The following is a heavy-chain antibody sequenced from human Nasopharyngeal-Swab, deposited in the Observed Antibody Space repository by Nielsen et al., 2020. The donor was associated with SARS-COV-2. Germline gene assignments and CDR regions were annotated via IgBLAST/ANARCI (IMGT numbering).Heavy chain of an antibody. J-gene: IGHJ4*02. CDR3: ARAGGYYSPFDY. CDR2: ISYDGSNK. V-gene: IGHV3-30-3*01. D-gene: IGHD3-22*01. Sequence: WIRQPPGKGLEWVAVISYDGSNKYYADSVKGRFTISRDNSKNTLYLQMNSLRAEDTAVCYCARAGGYYSPFDYWGQGTLVTVSS.